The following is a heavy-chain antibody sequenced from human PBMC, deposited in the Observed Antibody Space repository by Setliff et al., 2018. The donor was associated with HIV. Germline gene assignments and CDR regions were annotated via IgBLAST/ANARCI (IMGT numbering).Heavy chain of an antibody. CDR3: VKWNYPNS. CDR2: INNDGSIT. Sequence: PGGSLRLSCAASGFTLIDHWMHWVRQVPGKGLVWVSRINNDGSITNYAAFVKGRFTMSRDSAKNTLYLQMNSLRVEDTAVYYCVKWNYPNSWGQGTLVTVSS. D-gene: IGHD1-7*01. V-gene: IGHV3-74*01. J-gene: IGHJ4*02. CDR1: GFTLIDHW.